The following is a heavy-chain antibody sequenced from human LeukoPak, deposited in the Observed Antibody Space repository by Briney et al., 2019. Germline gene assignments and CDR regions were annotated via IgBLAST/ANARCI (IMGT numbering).Heavy chain of an antibody. CDR1: GYTLTELS. V-gene: IGHV1-24*01. D-gene: IGHD3-10*01. J-gene: IGHJ6*03. CDR3: ARGSGSYYNPSYYYYYMDV. CDR2: FDPEDGET. Sequence: ASVKVSCKVSGYTLTELSMHWVRQAPGKGLEWMGGFDPEDGETIYAQKFQGRVTMTEDTSTDTAYMELSSLRSEDTAVYYCARGSGSYYNPSYYYYYMDVWGKGTTVTVSS.